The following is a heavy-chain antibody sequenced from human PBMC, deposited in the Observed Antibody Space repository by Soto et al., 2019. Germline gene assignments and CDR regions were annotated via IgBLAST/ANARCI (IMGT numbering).Heavy chain of an antibody. V-gene: IGHV4-59*08. CDR3: ARRAAATSGHLGYFDY. CDR2: IYYSGST. D-gene: IGHD6-13*01. CDR1: GDSISSYY. J-gene: IGHJ4*02. Sequence: PSETLSLTCTVSGDSISSYYWSWIRQPPGKGLEWIGYIYYSGSTSYNPSLKSRVTISVDTSKNQFSLKLSSVTAADTAVYYCARRAAATSGHLGYFDYWGQGTLVTVSS.